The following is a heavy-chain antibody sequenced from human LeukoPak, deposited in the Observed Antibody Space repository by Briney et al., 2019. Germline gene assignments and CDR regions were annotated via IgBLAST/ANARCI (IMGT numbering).Heavy chain of an antibody. CDR2: IYYSGST. Sequence: SETLSLTCTVSGGSISSSSYYWGWIRQPPGKGLEWIGSIYYSGSTYYNPSLKSRVTISVDTSKNQFSLKLSSVTAADTAVYYCARDNHGDYGMYAFDIWVQGTMVTVSS. D-gene: IGHD4-17*01. J-gene: IGHJ3*02. CDR3: ARDNHGDYGMYAFDI. V-gene: IGHV4-39*07. CDR1: GGSISSSSYY.